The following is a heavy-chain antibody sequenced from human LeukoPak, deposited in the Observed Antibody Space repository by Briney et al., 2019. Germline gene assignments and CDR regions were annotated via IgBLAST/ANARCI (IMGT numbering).Heavy chain of an antibody. V-gene: IGHV1-69*06. Sequence: SVKVSCKASGGTFSSYAIGWVRQAPGQGLEWMGGIIPIFGTANYAQKFQGRVTITADKSTSTAYMELSSLRSEDTAVYYCATSSGHDDILTNYLDPWGQGTLATVSS. CDR2: IIPIFGTA. CDR1: GGTFSSYA. D-gene: IGHD3-9*01. CDR3: ATSSGHDDILTNYLDP. J-gene: IGHJ5*02.